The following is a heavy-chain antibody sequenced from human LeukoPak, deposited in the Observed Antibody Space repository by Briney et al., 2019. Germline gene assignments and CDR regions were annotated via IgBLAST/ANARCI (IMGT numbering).Heavy chain of an antibody. CDR1: GGSISSYH. J-gene: IGHJ4*02. D-gene: IGHD1-26*01. CDR3: ASGLVGSPLDY. CDR2: IYYSGST. Sequence: PSETLSLTCTVSGGSISSYHWSWIRQPPGKGLEWIGYIYYSGSTNYNPSLKSRVTISIDTTKNQFSLKLSSVTAADTAVYYCASGLVGSPLDYWGQGTLVTVSS. V-gene: IGHV4-59*01.